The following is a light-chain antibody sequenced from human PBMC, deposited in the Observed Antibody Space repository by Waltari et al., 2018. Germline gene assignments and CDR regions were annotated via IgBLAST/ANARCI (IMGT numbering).Light chain of an antibody. V-gene: IGLV4-69*01. Sequence: QLVLTQSPSASASLRASVKLTCTLSSGHSSYALAWHQQQPEKGPRYLMKLNSDGSHSKGDGIPDRFSGSSSGAERYLTISSLQSEDEADYYCQTWGTGIVVFGGGTKLTVL. J-gene: IGLJ2*01. CDR1: SGHSSYA. CDR3: QTWGTGIVV. CDR2: LNSDGSH.